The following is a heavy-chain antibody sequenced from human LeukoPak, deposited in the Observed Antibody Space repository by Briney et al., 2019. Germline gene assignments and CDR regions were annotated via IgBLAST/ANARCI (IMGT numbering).Heavy chain of an antibody. D-gene: IGHD3-16*01. CDR3: AKSMVLLWGK. CDR2: IKQDGSEK. CDR1: GFTFSNYW. Sequence: GGSPRLSCVVSGFTFSNYWMTWVRQAPGKGPEWVANIKQDGSEKYYVDSEKGRFTISRDNAKNSLYLQMNSLRAEDTAVYYCAKSMVLLWGKWGQGTLVTVSS. J-gene: IGHJ4*02. V-gene: IGHV3-7*01.